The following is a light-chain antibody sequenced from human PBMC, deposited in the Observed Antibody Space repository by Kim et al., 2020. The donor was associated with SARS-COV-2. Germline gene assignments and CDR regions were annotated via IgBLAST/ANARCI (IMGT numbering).Light chain of an antibody. CDR3: QQYKNWRT. V-gene: IGKV3-15*01. CDR2: GAS. Sequence: FVSPGERATLSCRASQSVSSKVAWYQQKPGQAPRLLIYGASTRATGIPARFTGIGSGTEFTLTISSLQSEDFGVYYCQQYKNWRTFGQGTKVDIK. J-gene: IGKJ1*01. CDR1: QSVSSK.